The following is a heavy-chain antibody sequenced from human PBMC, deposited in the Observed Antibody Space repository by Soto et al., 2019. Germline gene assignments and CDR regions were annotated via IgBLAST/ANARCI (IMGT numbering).Heavy chain of an antibody. CDR2: MSHSGGT. CDR3: ARVERGTATTVVDAFDI. V-gene: IGHV4-34*01. Sequence: QVQLQQWGAGLLKPSETLSLTCAVYGGFVTSGSYYWSWIRQPPGKGLECIGEMSHSGGTHFNPSLKSRVSISVDTSKNTFTLKMSSVTAADTALYECARVERGTATTVVDAFDIWGPGTMVTVSS. D-gene: IGHD1-1*01. J-gene: IGHJ3*02. CDR1: GGFVTSGSYY.